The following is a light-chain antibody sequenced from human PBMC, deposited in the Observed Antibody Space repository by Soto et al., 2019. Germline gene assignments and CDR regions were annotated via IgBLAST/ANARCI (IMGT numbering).Light chain of an antibody. Sequence: DIQMTQSPSSLSVSVGDRVTITCRASQSINRYLNWYQQKPGKAPKLLIYTSSNLQSGVPSRFSGSGFGTDFTLTISSLQPEDFATYYCQQIYINPYTFGQRTKLETK. J-gene: IGKJ2*01. CDR1: QSINRY. V-gene: IGKV1-39*01. CDR2: TSS. CDR3: QQIYINPYT.